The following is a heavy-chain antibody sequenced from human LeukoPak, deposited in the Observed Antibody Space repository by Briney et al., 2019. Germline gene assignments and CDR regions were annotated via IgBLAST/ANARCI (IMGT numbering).Heavy chain of an antibody. V-gene: IGHV1-2*02. CDR2: INPNTGGT. J-gene: IGHJ6*03. D-gene: IGHD4-17*01. Sequence: ASVKVSCKASGYTFTYYYMHWVRQAPGQGLEWMGWINPNTGGTNYAQKFQGRVTMTRDTSISTAYMELSRLRSDDTAVYYCARDGDYGDYVLYYYMDVWGKGTTVTVSS. CDR1: GYTFTYYY. CDR3: ARDGDYGDYVLYYYMDV.